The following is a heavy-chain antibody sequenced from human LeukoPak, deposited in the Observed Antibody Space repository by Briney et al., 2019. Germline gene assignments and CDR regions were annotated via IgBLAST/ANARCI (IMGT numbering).Heavy chain of an antibody. V-gene: IGHV3-23*01. D-gene: IGHD3-3*01. CDR2: ISGSGGST. Sequence: GGSLRLSCAASGFTFSSYAMSWARQAPGKGLEWVSAISGSGGSTYYADSMKARFTISRDNSKNTLYLQMNSLRAEDTAVYYCAKVGGAIFGVVIRGYFDYWGQGTLVTVSS. CDR1: GFTFSSYA. CDR3: AKVGGAIFGVVIRGYFDY. J-gene: IGHJ4*02.